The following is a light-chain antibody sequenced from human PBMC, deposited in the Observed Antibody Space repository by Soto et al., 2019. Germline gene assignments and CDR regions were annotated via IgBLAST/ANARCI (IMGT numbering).Light chain of an antibody. Sequence: QSVLTQPRSVSGSPGQSVTISCTGTSRDVGAYNYVSWYQQHPGKAPKLIIYDVSKWPSGVPDRFSGSKSGNTAFLTISGLQAEDEADYYCCSSAGSSTVIFGGGTQLTVL. CDR1: SRDVGAYNY. V-gene: IGLV2-11*01. CDR2: DVS. CDR3: CSSAGSSTVI. J-gene: IGLJ2*01.